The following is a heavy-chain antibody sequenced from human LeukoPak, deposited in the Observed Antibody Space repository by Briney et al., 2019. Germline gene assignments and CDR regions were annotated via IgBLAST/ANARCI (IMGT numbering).Heavy chain of an antibody. Sequence: GASVKVSCKASGGTFSSYAISWVRQAPGQGLEWMGGIIPIFGTANYAQKFQGRVTITADESTSTAYMELSSLRSEDTAVYYCARDGQISHDALDIWGQGTMVTVSS. J-gene: IGHJ3*02. V-gene: IGHV1-69*13. D-gene: IGHD3-3*01. CDR2: IIPIFGTA. CDR1: GGTFSSYA. CDR3: ARDGQISHDALDI.